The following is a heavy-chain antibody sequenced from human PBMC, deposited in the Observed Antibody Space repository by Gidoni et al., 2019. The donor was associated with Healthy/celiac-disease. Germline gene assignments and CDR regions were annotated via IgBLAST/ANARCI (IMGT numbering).Heavy chain of an antibody. D-gene: IGHD3-10*01. CDR2: IIPIFGTA. CDR1: GGTFSSYA. Sequence: QVQLVQSGAEVKKPGSSVKVSCKAAGGTFSSYAISWVRQAPGQGLEWMGGIIPIFGTANYAQKFQGRVTITADESTSTAYMELSSLRSEDTAVYYCARAYGSGSGGSLGWFDPWGQGTLVTVSS. J-gene: IGHJ5*02. CDR3: ARAYGSGSGGSLGWFDP. V-gene: IGHV1-69*01.